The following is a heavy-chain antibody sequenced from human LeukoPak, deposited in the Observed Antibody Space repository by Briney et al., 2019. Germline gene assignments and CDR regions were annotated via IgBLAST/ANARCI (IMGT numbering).Heavy chain of an antibody. J-gene: IGHJ4*02. Sequence: NPSETLSLTCTVSGGSISPYFWSWIRQSPGKGLEWIGWIHYSGGTSYNPSLKSRVTISVDTSKNQFSLKLSSVTAADTAVYYCARGYGDYYFDYWGQGTLVTVSS. CDR1: GGSISPYF. D-gene: IGHD4-17*01. CDR3: ARGYGDYYFDY. CDR2: IHYSGGT. V-gene: IGHV4-59*01.